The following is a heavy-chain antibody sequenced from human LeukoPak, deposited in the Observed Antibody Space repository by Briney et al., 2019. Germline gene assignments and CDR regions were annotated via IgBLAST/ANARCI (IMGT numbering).Heavy chain of an antibody. Sequence: SVKVSCKASGYTFTSYGISWVRQAPGQGLEWMGGIIPIFGTANYAQKFQGRVTITADESTSTAYMELSSLRSEDTAVYYCARAAPDNYYDSSHIDYWGQGTLVTVSS. CDR3: ARAAPDNYYDSSHIDY. CDR1: GYTFTSYG. J-gene: IGHJ4*02. V-gene: IGHV1-69*13. D-gene: IGHD3-22*01. CDR2: IIPIFGTA.